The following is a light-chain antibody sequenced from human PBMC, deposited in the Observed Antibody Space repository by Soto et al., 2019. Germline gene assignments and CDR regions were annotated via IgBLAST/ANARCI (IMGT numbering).Light chain of an antibody. CDR1: SSDVGGYNY. Sequence: QSVLTQPPSASGSPGPSVTISCTGTSSDVGGYNYVSWYQHHPGKAPKLIIYEVNERPSGVPDRFSGYKSGNTTSLTVSGLPAEDEADYYCSSYVGSNNFPYVFGTGTKLTVL. J-gene: IGLJ1*01. CDR3: SSYVGSNNFPYV. CDR2: EVN. V-gene: IGLV2-8*01.